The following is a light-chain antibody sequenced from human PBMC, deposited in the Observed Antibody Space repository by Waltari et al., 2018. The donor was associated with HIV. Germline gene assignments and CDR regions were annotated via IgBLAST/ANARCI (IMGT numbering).Light chain of an antibody. CDR1: LSVNNY. V-gene: IGKV3-20*01. Sequence: VVLTQSPGTLSLSPGERATLSCRASLSVNNYLAWYQQKPGQAPRLLIYDASNRATGIPDRFSGSGSGTDFTLTISRLEPEDFAVFYCQQYGSSPTLGQGTEVQIK. CDR2: DAS. J-gene: IGKJ1*01. CDR3: QQYGSSPT.